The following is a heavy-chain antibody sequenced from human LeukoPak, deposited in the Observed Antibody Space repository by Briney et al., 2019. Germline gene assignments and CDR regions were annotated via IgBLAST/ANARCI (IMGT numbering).Heavy chain of an antibody. CDR1: GFAFSIYE. V-gene: IGHV3-48*03. J-gene: IGHJ3*02. CDR2: VSGSGSYI. D-gene: IGHD6-13*01. Sequence: GGSLRLSCTASGFAFSIYEMDWVRQAPGKGLEWVSYVSGSGSYIQYAESVKGRFTISRDNAEKSLFLQMNSLRDEDTAVYYCARDPGYSSTGVDAFDIWGRGTMVTVSS. CDR3: ARDPGYSSTGVDAFDI.